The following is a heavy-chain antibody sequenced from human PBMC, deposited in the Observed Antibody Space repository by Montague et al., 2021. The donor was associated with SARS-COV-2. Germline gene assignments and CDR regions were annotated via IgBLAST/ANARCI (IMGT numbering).Heavy chain of an antibody. CDR1: GGSISSYY. D-gene: IGHD2-15*01. V-gene: IGHV4-59*01. J-gene: IGHJ5*02. CDR2: ISYSGST. CDR3: ARVGCSGGSCYYNWFDP. Sequence: SETLSLTYTVSGGSISSYYWSWIRQPPGKGLEWIGYISYSGSTNYNPSLKSRVTMPVDTSKNHFSLKLNSVTAADTAVYYCARVGCSGGSCYYNWFDPWGQGTLVTVSS.